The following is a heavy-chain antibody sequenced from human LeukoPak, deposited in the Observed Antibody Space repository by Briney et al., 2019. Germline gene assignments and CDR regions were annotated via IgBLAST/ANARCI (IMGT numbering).Heavy chain of an antibody. V-gene: IGHV3-23*01. J-gene: IGHJ3*02. CDR2: ISGSGGST. D-gene: IGHD6-13*01. CDR1: GLSFSSYA. CDR3: AKEGGAAGTHFDI. Sequence: GGSLRLSCAASGLSFSSYAMTWVRQAPGKGLEWVSGISGSGGSTYYAGSVKGRFTISRDNSKNTLYLQMNSLRAEDTAVYYCAKEGGAAGTHFDIWGQGTMATVSS.